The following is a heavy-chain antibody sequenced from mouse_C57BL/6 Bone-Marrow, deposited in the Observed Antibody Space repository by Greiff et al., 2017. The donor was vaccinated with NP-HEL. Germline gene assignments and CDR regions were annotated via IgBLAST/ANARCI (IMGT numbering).Heavy chain of an antibody. V-gene: IGHV3-6*01. J-gene: IGHJ1*03. CDR1: GYSITSGYY. CDR3: ASYGGWYFDV. Sequence: EVQLQESGPGLVKPSQSLSLTCSVTGYSITSGYYWNWIRQFPGNKLEWMGYISYDGSNNSNPSLKNRISITRDTSNNQFFLTLNSVTTEDTATYYCASYGGWYFDVWGTGTTVTVSS. D-gene: IGHD1-1*02. CDR2: ISYDGSN.